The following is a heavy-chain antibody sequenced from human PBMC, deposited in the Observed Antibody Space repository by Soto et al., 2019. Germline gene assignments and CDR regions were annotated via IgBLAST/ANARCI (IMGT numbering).Heavy chain of an antibody. CDR2: IKTDGTSI. V-gene: IGHV3-74*01. Sequence: EVQLVESGGGLVQPGGSLRLSCAASGSTVSSQWMHWVRQVPGKGLVWVSRIKTDGTSIGYADSVKGRFTISRDSAKNTMYLQMNSLRAEDTAVYCCAGSKYSGSHFAHWSQGSLVTVSS. CDR1: GSTVSSQW. D-gene: IGHD1-26*01. CDR3: AGSKYSGSHFAH. J-gene: IGHJ4*02.